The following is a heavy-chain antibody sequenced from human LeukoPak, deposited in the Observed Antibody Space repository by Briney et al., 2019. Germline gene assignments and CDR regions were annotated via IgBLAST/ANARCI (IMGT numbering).Heavy chain of an antibody. CDR2: ISSSGGST. V-gene: IGHV3-23*01. D-gene: IGHD5-24*01. Sequence: GGSLRLSCAASGFTFSSYAMSWVRQAPGKGLEWVSGISSSGGSTYYADSVKGRFTISRDNSKNTLYLQMNSLRAEDTAVYYCAKDRGGGWLQSSLDDYWGQGTLVTVSS. CDR3: AKDRGGGWLQSSLDDY. J-gene: IGHJ4*02. CDR1: GFTFSSYA.